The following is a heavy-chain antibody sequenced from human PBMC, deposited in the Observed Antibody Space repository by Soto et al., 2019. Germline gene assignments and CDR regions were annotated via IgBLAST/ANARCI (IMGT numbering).Heavy chain of an antibody. CDR1: GGSISSYY. Sequence: SETLSLTCTVSGGSISSYYWSWIRQPPGKGLEWIGYIYYSGSTNYNPSLKSRVTISVDTSKNQFSLKLSSVTAADTAVYYCAGSYGDYDWASWFDPWGQGTLVTVS. V-gene: IGHV4-59*01. CDR3: AGSYGDYDWASWFDP. CDR2: IYYSGST. J-gene: IGHJ5*02. D-gene: IGHD4-17*01.